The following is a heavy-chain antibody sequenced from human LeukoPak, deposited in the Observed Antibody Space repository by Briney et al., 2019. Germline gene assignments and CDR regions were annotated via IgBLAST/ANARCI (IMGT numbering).Heavy chain of an antibody. CDR3: ARVRRSLNWFDS. V-gene: IGHV4-39*01. Sequence: SETLSLTCAVSGDSISTTNYYWGWIRQPPGKGLEWIGIIYYSGITHYNPSLKSRVTILVGTSKNQFSLKLSSVTDADTAVYYCARVRRSLNWFDSWGQGTLVTVSS. CDR2: IYYSGIT. CDR1: GDSISTTNYY. J-gene: IGHJ5*01. D-gene: IGHD3-3*01.